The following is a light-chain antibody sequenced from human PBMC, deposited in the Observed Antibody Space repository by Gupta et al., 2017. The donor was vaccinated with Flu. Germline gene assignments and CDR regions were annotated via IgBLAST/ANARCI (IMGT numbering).Light chain of an antibody. CDR3: QAWDCSTDGV. CDR2: QDS. J-gene: IGLJ2*01. Sequence: SYELTQPPSVSVSPGQTASITCSGDKLGDKYACWYQQKPGQSPVLVIYQDSKRPSGIPERFSGSNSGNTATLTISGTQAMDEAYYYCQAWDCSTDGVFGGGTKLTVL. V-gene: IGLV3-1*01. CDR1: KLGDKY.